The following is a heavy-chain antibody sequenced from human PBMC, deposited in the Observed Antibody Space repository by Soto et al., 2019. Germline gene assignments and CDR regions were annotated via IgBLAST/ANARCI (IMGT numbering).Heavy chain of an antibody. D-gene: IGHD1-26*01. V-gene: IGHV3-30*18. CDR1: GFTFSSYG. CDR2: ISYDGSNK. Sequence: GGSLRLSCAASGFTFSSYGMHWVRQAPGKGLEWVAVISYDGSNKYYADSVKGRFTISRDNSKNTLYLQMNSLRAEDTAVYYCAKVATYSGYGMDVWGQGTTVTVSS. CDR3: AKVATYSGYGMDV. J-gene: IGHJ6*02.